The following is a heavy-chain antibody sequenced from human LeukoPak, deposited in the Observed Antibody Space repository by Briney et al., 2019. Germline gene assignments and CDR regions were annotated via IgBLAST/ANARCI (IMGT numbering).Heavy chain of an antibody. CDR2: MSYDGFSK. V-gene: IGHV3-30*18. J-gene: IGHJ4*02. D-gene: IGHD1-14*01. CDR1: RFTFSNSI. CDR3: AKENPVEGINYFDY. Sequence: GGSLRLSCASSRFTFSNSIFHWVRQAPGKGLEWVAAMSYDGFSKYYADSVKGRFTISRDNSKNTLYMQMNILGTDDTAVYFCAKENPVEGINYFDYWGRGTLVTVSS.